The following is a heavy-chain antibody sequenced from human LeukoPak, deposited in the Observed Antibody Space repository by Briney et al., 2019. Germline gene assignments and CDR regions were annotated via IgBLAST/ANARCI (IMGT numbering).Heavy chain of an antibody. D-gene: IGHD2-15*01. CDR3: ARSEYCSGGSCYSEYFQH. V-gene: IGHV1-18*01. J-gene: IGHJ1*01. CDR1: GYTFTTYG. CDR2: ISANNNNT. Sequence: ASVKVSCKASGYTFTTYGISWVRQAPGQGLEWMGWISANNNNTDNVQKLQGRVTMTTDTSTSTAYMELRSLRSDDTAVYYCARSEYCSGGSCYSEYFQHWGQGTLVTVSS.